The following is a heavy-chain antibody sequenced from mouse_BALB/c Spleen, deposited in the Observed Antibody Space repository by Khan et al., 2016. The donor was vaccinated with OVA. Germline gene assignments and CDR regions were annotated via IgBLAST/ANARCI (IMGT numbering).Heavy chain of an antibody. D-gene: IGHD1-1*02. Sequence: QIKLVQSGAELVKPGASVKMSCKASGYTFTTYWMHWVKQRPGQGLDWIGYINPSTGYTEYNQKFKDKATLTADKSSSTAYMQLNSLTSEASAVDYCAKRDVCGVFAYWGQGTFVTVSA. CDR3: AKRDVCGVFAY. J-gene: IGHJ3*01. V-gene: IGHV1-7*01. CDR1: GYTFTTYW. CDR2: INPSTGYT.